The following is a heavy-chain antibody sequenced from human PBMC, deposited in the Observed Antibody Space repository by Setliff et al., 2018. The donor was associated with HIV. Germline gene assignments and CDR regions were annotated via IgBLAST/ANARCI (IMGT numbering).Heavy chain of an antibody. CDR2: VNPNSGGT. V-gene: IGHV1-2*02. D-gene: IGHD1-26*01. Sequence: ASVKVSCKASGYTFTDYYIHWVRQAPGQGLQWMGWVNPNSGGTNSAQEFQGRVTMTRDTSISTAYMELTWLKPDDTAVYYCARNTPGIVPRRVGFDLWGQGTLVTVSS. J-gene: IGHJ5*02. CDR1: GYTFTDYY. CDR3: ARNTPGIVPRRVGFDL.